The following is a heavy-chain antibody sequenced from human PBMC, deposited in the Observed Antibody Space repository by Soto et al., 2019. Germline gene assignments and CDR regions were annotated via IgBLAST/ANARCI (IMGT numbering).Heavy chain of an antibody. J-gene: IGHJ6*02. D-gene: IGHD3-22*01. V-gene: IGHV1-69*06. CDR1: GGTFSSLD. Sequence: GASVKVSCKASGGTFSSLDINWVRQAPGQGLEWMGGIIPISETTNYAQIFQGRVSIVADKSTSTAYMELSRLRSEDTAVYYCARDLLSHSYDSGGYDSYFHAMDVWGQGTPVTVSS. CDR3: ARDLLSHSYDSGGYDSYFHAMDV. CDR2: IIPISETT.